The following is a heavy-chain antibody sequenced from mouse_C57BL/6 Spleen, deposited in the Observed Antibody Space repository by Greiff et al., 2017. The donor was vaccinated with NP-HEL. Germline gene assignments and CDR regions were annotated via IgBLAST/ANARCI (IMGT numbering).Heavy chain of an antibody. D-gene: IGHD1-1*01. CDR1: GYSITSGYY. J-gene: IGHJ2*01. CDR2: ISYDGSN. Sequence: VQLQESGPGLVKPSQSLSLTCSVTGYSITSGYYWNWIRQFPGNKLEWMGYISYDGSNNYNPSLKNRISITRDTSKNQFFLKLNSVTTEDTATYYCAGERDYYYGSMDYWGQGTTLTVSS. CDR3: AGERDYYYGSMDY. V-gene: IGHV3-6*01.